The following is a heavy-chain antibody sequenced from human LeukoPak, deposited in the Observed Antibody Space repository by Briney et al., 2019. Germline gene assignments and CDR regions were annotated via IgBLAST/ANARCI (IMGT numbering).Heavy chain of an antibody. V-gene: IGHV4-4*07. CDR3: ASVYYDILTGYYLIDY. Sequence: SETLSLTCTVSGGSISNYYWNWIRQPAGKGLEWIGRIYTSGSPNYNPSLKSRVTMSVDTSKKQFSLKLSSVTAADTAVYYCASVYYDILTGYYLIDYWGQGTLVTVSS. CDR2: IYTSGSP. D-gene: IGHD3-9*01. CDR1: GGSISNYY. J-gene: IGHJ4*02.